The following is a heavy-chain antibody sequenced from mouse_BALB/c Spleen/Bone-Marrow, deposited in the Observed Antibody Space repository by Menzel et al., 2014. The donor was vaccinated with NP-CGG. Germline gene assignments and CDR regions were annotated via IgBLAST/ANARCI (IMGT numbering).Heavy chain of an antibody. D-gene: IGHD1-1*01. J-gene: IGHJ2*01. CDR2: ILPGSGST. Sequence: QVQLQQSGAELMKPGASVKISCKATGYTFSSYWIEWVKQRPGHGLEWIGEILPGSGSTNYNEKFKGKATFTADTSSNTAYMQLSSLTSEDSAVYYCASGIFYYYGSGSYYWGQGTTLTVSS. CDR3: ASGIFYYYGSGSYY. V-gene: IGHV1-9*01. CDR1: GYTFSSYW.